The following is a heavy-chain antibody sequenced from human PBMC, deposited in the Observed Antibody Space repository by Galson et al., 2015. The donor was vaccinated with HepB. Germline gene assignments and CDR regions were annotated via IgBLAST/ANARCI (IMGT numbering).Heavy chain of an antibody. CDR1: GGSINIGRYY. V-gene: IGHV4-61*01. Sequence: ETLSPTCTVSGGSINIGRYYWSWIRQSPGRGLEWIGYISDSGNTNYHPSLKSRVTISLDTSKNQFSLRLNSVTAADTAVYYCARQAREYSSGWYLGSFNYMDVWGKGSTVTVSS. CDR2: ISDSGNT. CDR3: ARQAREYSSGWYLGSFNYMDV. D-gene: IGHD6-19*01. J-gene: IGHJ6*03.